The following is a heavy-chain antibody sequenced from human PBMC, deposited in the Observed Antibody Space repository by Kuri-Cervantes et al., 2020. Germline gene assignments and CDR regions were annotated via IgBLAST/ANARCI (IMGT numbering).Heavy chain of an antibody. V-gene: IGHV3-74*01. CDR1: GFTFSSYW. Sequence: GGSLRLSCAASGFTFSSYWMHWVRQAPGKGLVWVSRINSDGSSTSYADSVKGRFTISRDNSKNTLYLQMNSLRAEDTAVYYCAKDWVYGSGSYYNEDYYYGMDVWGQGTTVTVSS. CDR2: INSDGSST. CDR3: AKDWVYGSGSYYNEDYYYGMDV. J-gene: IGHJ6*02. D-gene: IGHD3-10*01.